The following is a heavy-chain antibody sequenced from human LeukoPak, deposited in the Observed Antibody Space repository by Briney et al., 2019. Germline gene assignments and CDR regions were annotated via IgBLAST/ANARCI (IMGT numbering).Heavy chain of an antibody. D-gene: IGHD2-15*01. J-gene: IGHJ4*02. Sequence: SVKVSCKASGGTFSSYAISWVRQAPGQGLEWMGGIIPIFGTANYAQKFQGRVTITADESTSTAYMELSSLRSEDTAVYYCARYCSGGSCYSRYYFDYWGQGTLVTVS. CDR1: GGTFSSYA. V-gene: IGHV1-69*13. CDR3: ARYCSGGSCYSRYYFDY. CDR2: IIPIFGTA.